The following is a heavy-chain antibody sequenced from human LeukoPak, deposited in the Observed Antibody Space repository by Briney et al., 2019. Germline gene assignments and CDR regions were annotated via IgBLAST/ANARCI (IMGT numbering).Heavy chain of an antibody. J-gene: IGHJ4*02. V-gene: IGHV4-38-2*02. CDR2: IYHSGST. CDR3: ARGHGGSGWYNYFDY. D-gene: IGHD6-19*01. Sequence: SETLSLTCTVSGYSISSGYYWGWIRQPPGKGLERIGSIYHSGSTYYNPSLKSRVTISVDTSKNQFSLKLSSVTAADTAVYYCARGHGGSGWYNYFDYWGQGTLVTVSS. CDR1: GYSISSGYY.